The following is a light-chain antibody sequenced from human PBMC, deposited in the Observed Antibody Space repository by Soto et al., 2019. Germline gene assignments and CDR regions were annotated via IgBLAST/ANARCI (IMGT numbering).Light chain of an antibody. V-gene: IGLV1-44*01. Sequence: QTVVTQPPSVSGTPGQRVTVSCSGSNSNIGDNTVTWYHQLPGAAPKLLIYKTHQRPSGVTDRFSGSKSGTSASLAISWLQSEDEGDYYCATWDDSLNGPVFGGGTKLTVL. CDR1: NSNIGDNT. J-gene: IGLJ3*02. CDR2: KTH. CDR3: ATWDDSLNGPV.